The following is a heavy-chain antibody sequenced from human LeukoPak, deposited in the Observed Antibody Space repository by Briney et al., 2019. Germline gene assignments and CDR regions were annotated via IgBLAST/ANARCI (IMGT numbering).Heavy chain of an antibody. CDR2: IFPSGGEI. Sequence: PGGSLRLSCAASGFTFSTFAMIWVRQPPGKGLEWVSSIFPSGGEIHYADSVRGRFTISRDNSKNTLYLQMNSLRADDTAVYYCAKSHHVTAIDYWGQGTLVTVSS. J-gene: IGHJ4*02. CDR3: AKSHHVTAIDY. CDR1: GFTFSTFA. V-gene: IGHV3-23*01. D-gene: IGHD2-21*02.